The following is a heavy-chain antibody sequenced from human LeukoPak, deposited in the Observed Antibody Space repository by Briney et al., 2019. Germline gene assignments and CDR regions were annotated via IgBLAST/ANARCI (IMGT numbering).Heavy chain of an antibody. CDR3: ARDRLYSAYDYSDY. J-gene: IGHJ4*02. Sequence: ASVKVSCKASGYTFTDYGISWVRQAPGQGLEWMGWISAYSGNTNYAQKLQGRVTMTTDTSTSTAYMELRNLRSDDSAVYYCARDRLYSAYDYSDYWGQGTLVTVSS. CDR1: GYTFTDYG. V-gene: IGHV1-18*01. CDR2: ISAYSGNT. D-gene: IGHD5-12*01.